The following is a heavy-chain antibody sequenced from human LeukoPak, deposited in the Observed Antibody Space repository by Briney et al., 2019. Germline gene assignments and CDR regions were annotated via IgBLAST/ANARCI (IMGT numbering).Heavy chain of an antibody. V-gene: IGHV3-53*01. CDR1: GFIVSSNY. J-gene: IGHJ4*02. CDR3: ARGVGSGSRLRAGDY. Sequence: GGSLRLSCVASGFIVSSNYMSWVRQAPGKGLEWVSVIYSGGRTYYADSVKGRFTISRDNSKNTLYLQMNSLRAEDTAVYYCARGVGSGSRLRAGDYWGQGTLVIVSS. D-gene: IGHD1-26*01. CDR2: IYSGGRT.